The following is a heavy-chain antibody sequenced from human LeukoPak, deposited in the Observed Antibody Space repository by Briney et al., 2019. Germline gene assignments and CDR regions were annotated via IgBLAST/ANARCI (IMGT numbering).Heavy chain of an antibody. J-gene: IGHJ4*02. Sequence: PSETLSLTCAVYGGSFSGYYWSWIRQPPGKGLEWIGEINHSGSTNYNPSLKSRVTISVDTSKNQFSLKLSSVTAADTAVYYCQSRFLEWLLDYWGQGTLVTVSS. CDR2: INHSGST. CDR3: QSRFLEWLLDY. CDR1: GGSFSGYY. D-gene: IGHD3-3*01. V-gene: IGHV4-34*01.